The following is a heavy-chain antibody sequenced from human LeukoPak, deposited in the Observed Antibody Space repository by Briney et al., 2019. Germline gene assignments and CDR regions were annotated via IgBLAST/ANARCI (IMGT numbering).Heavy chain of an antibody. CDR3: ARDPIVVVVAAQTYYYYYMDV. D-gene: IGHD2-15*01. J-gene: IGHJ6*03. CDR2: INPSGGST. Sequence: ASVKVSCKASGYTFTSYYMHWVRQAPGQGLEWMGIINPSGGSTSYAQKFQGRVTMTRDMSTSTVYMELSSLRSEDTAVYYCARDPIVVVVAAQTYYYYYMDVWGKGTTVTVSS. CDR1: GYTFTSYY. V-gene: IGHV1-46*01.